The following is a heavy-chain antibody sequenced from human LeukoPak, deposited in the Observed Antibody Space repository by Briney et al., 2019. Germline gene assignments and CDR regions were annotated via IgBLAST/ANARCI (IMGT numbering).Heavy chain of an antibody. CDR3: AKRIIFGGLIAGAIDY. V-gene: IGHV3-23*01. J-gene: IGHJ4*02. CDR1: GFTFSSHA. D-gene: IGHD3-16*02. CDR2: ITVSGDRA. Sequence: AGGSLRLSCAASGFTFSSHAMNWVRQAPGKGLEWVSVITVSGDRAFYADSVKGRFTISRDNSKNTLYLQMNSLRAEDTAIYYCAKRIIFGGLIAGAIDYWGQGTLVTVSS.